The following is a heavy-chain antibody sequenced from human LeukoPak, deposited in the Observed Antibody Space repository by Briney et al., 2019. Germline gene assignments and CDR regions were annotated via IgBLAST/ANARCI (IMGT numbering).Heavy chain of an antibody. CDR2: IYSGGST. CDR3: AKSTNYYDSSGLDY. J-gene: IGHJ4*02. Sequence: PGGSLRLSCAASGFTVSSNYMSWVRQAPGKGLEWVSVIYSGGSTYCADSVKGRFTISRDNSKNTLYLQMNSLRAEDTAVYYCAKSTNYYDSSGLDYWGQGTLVTVSS. D-gene: IGHD3-22*01. V-gene: IGHV3-53*01. CDR1: GFTVSSNY.